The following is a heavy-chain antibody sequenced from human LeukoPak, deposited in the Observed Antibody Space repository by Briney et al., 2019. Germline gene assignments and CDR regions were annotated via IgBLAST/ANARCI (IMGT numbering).Heavy chain of an antibody. Sequence: SETLSLTCTVSGYSISSGYYWGWIRQPPGKGLEWIGSIYHSGSTYYNPSLKSRVTMSIDTSKNQFSLKLSSVTAADTAVYYCVTYLTAMVSLDYWGQGTLVTVSS. CDR2: IYHSGST. CDR3: VTYLTAMVSLDY. CDR1: GYSISSGYY. D-gene: IGHD5-18*01. J-gene: IGHJ4*02. V-gene: IGHV4-38-2*02.